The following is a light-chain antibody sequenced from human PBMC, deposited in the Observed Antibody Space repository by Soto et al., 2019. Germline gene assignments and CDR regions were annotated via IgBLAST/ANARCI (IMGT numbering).Light chain of an antibody. Sequence: QSALTQPASVSGSPGQSITLLCTGTSSDFGIYNSVSWYQQHPGKAPKLMIHDVSNRPSGVSSRFSGSRSGNTASLTISGLQAEDEADYYCTSFSSSSSYVFGPGTKVTVL. J-gene: IGLJ1*01. CDR3: TSFSSSSSYV. V-gene: IGLV2-14*01. CDR2: DVS. CDR1: SSDFGIYNS.